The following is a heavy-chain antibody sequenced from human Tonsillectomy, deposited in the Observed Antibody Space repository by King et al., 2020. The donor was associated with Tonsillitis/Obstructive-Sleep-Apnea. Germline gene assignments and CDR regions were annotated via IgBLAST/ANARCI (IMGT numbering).Heavy chain of an antibody. CDR2: IYYSGTT. D-gene: IGHD6-6*01. J-gene: IGHJ6*03. Sequence: LQLQESGPGLVKPSETLSLTCTVSGDSISSSLYYWGWIRQSPGKGLEWIATIYYSGTTYYNPSLKSRVTISVATSKNQFSLNLWSVTAAVSAVYYCVRHSRDSSWGDYFYYIDVWGRGTMVTVSS. V-gene: IGHV4-39*01. CDR1: GDSISSSLYY. CDR3: VRHSRDSSWGDYFYYIDV.